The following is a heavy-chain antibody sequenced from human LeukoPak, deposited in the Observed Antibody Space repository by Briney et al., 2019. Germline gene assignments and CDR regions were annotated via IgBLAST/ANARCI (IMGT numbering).Heavy chain of an antibody. V-gene: IGHV4-59*12. CDR2: ISHSGST. CDR3: AREYSSGGSCYSDR. CDR1: GGSLSHYY. Sequence: SETLSLTCTVSGGSLSHYYWSWIRQPPGKGLEWVGFISHSGSTNYNPYNPSLKGRVTISVDTSKNQFSLNLSSVTAADTAVYFCAREYSSGGSCYSDRWGRGTLVTVSS. J-gene: IGHJ5*02. D-gene: IGHD2-15*01.